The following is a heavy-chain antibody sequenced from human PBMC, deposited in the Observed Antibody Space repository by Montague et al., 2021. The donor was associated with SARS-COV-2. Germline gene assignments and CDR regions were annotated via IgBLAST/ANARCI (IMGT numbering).Heavy chain of an antibody. CDR3: ARVRYYGSGTSLGMDV. CDR2: INHSGST. J-gene: IGHJ6*02. CDR1: GGSFSGYY. D-gene: IGHD3-10*01. Sequence: SETLSLTCAVYGGSFSGYYWSWIRQPPGKGLEWIGEINHSGSTNHNPSLKSRVTISVDTSKNQISLKLSSVTAADTAVYYCARVRYYGSGTSLGMDVWGQGTTVTVSS. V-gene: IGHV4-34*01.